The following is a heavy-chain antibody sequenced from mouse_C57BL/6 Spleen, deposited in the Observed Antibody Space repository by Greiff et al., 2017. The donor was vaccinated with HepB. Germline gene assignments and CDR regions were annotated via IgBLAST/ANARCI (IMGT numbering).Heavy chain of an antibody. Sequence: QVQLKESGAELVRPGASVKLSCKASGYTFTDYYINWVKQRPGQGLEWIARIYPGSGNTYYNEKFKGKATLTAEKSSSTAYMQLSSLTSEDSAVYFCARRRDYYGSHWYFDVWGTGTTVTVSS. CDR3: ARRRDYYGSHWYFDV. CDR2: IYPGSGNT. V-gene: IGHV1-76*01. CDR1: GYTFTDYY. J-gene: IGHJ1*03. D-gene: IGHD1-1*01.